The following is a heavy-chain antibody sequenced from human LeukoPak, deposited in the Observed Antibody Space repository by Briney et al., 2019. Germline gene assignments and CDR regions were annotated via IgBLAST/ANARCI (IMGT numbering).Heavy chain of an antibody. V-gene: IGHV4-61*02. J-gene: IGHJ4*02. Sequence: SQALSLTCTVSGGSISSGSYYWSWIRQPAGEGLEWIGRIYTSGSTNYNPSLKSRVTISVDTSKNQFSLKLSSVTAADTAVYYCAITFIAVAGPVFDYWGQGTLVTVSS. CDR2: IYTSGST. CDR3: AITFIAVAGPVFDY. D-gene: IGHD6-19*01. CDR1: GGSISSGSYY.